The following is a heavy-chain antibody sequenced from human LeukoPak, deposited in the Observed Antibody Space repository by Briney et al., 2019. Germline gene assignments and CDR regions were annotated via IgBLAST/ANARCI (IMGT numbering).Heavy chain of an antibody. J-gene: IGHJ4*02. D-gene: IGHD1-26*01. CDR1: GFSFSSYW. CDR2: IKEDGSET. Sequence: PGGSLRLSCAASGFSFSSYWMNWVRQAPGKGLEWVANIKEDGSETHYVDSVRGRFSISRDNAKNSLYVQMNSLRAEDTAVYFCARTVGDTPYDYWGQGTLVTVSS. CDR3: ARTVGDTPYDY. V-gene: IGHV3-7*01.